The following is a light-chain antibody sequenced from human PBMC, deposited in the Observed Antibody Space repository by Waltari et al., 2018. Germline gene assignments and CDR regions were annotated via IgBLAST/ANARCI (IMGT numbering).Light chain of an antibody. CDR3: QVWDSSSDHL. CDR2: DDS. CDR1: NIGSKS. V-gene: IGLV3-21*02. Sequence: SYVLTQPPSVSVAPGQTARITCGGNNIGSKSVHWYQQKPGKAPVLVVYDDSDRPSGIPERFSGSNSGNTATLTISRVEAGDEADYYCQVWDSSSDHLFGGGTKLTVL. J-gene: IGLJ2*01.